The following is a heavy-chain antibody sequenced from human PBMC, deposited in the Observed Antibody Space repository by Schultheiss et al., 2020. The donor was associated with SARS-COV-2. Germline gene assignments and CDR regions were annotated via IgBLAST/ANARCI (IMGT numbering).Heavy chain of an antibody. CDR2: IYWDDDK. V-gene: IGHV2-5*02. CDR3: ARTRGYSSGWCYYFDY. D-gene: IGHD6-19*01. Sequence: SGPTLVKPTQTLTLTCTFSGFSLSTSGVGAGWIRQPPGKALEWLALIYWDDDKRYSPSLKSRLTITKDTSKNQVVLTMTNMDPVDTATYYCARTRGYSSGWCYYFDYWGQGTLVTVSS. CDR1: GFSLSTSGVG. J-gene: IGHJ4*02.